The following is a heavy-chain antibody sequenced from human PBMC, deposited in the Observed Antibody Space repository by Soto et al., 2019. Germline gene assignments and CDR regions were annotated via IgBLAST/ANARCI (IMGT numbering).Heavy chain of an antibody. CDR3: AKGDYDILTVARPNWFDP. V-gene: IGHV3-23*01. J-gene: IGHJ5*02. Sequence: EVQLLESGGGLVQPGGSLRLSCAASGFTFSSYAMSWVRQAPGKGLEWVSAISGSGGSTYYADSVKGRFTISRDNSKNTLYLQMNRLRAEDTAVYYCAKGDYDILTVARPNWFDPCGQGTLVTVSS. CDR1: GFTFSSYA. CDR2: ISGSGGST. D-gene: IGHD3-9*01.